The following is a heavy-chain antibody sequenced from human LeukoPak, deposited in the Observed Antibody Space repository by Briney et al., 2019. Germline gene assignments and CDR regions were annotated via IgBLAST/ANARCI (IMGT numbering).Heavy chain of an antibody. Sequence: SVKVSCKASGDTFSSYAISWVPQAPGQGLEWMGRIIPIFGTANYAQKFQGRVTITTDESTSTAYMELSSLRSEDTAVYYCAGPWGLEFYPNAAFDIWGQGTMVTVSS. CDR3: AGPWGLEFYPNAAFDI. CDR1: GDTFSSYA. CDR2: IIPIFGTA. J-gene: IGHJ3*02. V-gene: IGHV1-69*05. D-gene: IGHD1-1*01.